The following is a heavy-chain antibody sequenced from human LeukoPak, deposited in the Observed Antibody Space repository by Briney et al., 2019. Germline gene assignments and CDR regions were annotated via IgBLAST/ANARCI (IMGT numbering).Heavy chain of an antibody. Sequence: GGSVRHLRAASGFTLSSYSVNWVGQAPGKGLEWVSSISSSSSYIYYADSVKGRFTISRDNAKNSLYLQMNSLRAEDTAVYYCARAGIRNSDSVSLDYWGQGTLVTVSS. V-gene: IGHV3-21*06. CDR2: ISSSSSYI. CDR3: ARAGIRNSDSVSLDY. CDR1: GFTLSSYS. D-gene: IGHD1-26*01. J-gene: IGHJ4*02.